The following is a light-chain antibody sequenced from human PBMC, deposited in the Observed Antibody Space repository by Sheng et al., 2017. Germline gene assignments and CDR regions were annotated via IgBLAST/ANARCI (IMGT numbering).Light chain of an antibody. CDR2: VHL. Sequence: DIQMTQSPPSLSASVGDTVTITCQASQDINNYLNCINTNRGKPLNSSSPVHLICKQGSHPRFXGGGSGSXFTFTLTSLQPEDAATYYCQQYHDLPFTFGPGTKVDF. V-gene: IGKV1-33*01. CDR3: QQYHDLPFT. J-gene: IGKJ3*01. CDR1: QDINNY.